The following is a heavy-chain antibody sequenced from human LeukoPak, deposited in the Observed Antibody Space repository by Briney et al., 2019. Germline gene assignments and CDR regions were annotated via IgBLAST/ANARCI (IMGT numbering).Heavy chain of an antibody. D-gene: IGHD6-19*01. J-gene: IGHJ5*02. CDR3: ARSRSGWYLWFDP. CDR2: IYYSGST. V-gene: IGHV4-59*01. CDR1: GGSISSYY. Sequence: SETLSLTCTVSGGSISSYYWSWIRQPPGKGLEWIGYIYYSGSTNHNPSLKSRVTISVDTSKNQFSLKLSSVTAADTAVYYCARSRSGWYLWFDPWGQGTLVTVSS.